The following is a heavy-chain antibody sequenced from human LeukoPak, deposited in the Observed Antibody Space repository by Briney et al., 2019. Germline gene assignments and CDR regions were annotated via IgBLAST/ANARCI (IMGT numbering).Heavy chain of an antibody. CDR2: IIPIFGTA. V-gene: IGHV1-69*13. Sequence: SVKVSCKASGGTFSSYAISWVRQAPGQRLEWMGGIIPIFGTANYAQKFQGRVTITADESTSTAYMELSSLRSEDTAVYYCARGIHPDIVVVPAAHYYYYMDVWGKGTTVTVSS. CDR3: ARGIHPDIVVVPAAHYYYYMDV. J-gene: IGHJ6*03. D-gene: IGHD2-2*01. CDR1: GGTFSSYA.